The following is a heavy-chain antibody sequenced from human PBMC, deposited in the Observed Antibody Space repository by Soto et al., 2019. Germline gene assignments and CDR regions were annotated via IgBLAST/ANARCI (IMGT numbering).Heavy chain of an antibody. V-gene: IGHV3-30*18. Sequence: GGSLRLSCAASGFTFSTYGMHWVRQAPGKGLEWVAALSHDETNKYYADSVKGRFTISRDNSKNTLYLEMFSLRAEDTAVYYCVKEGRSSSTSCSRCYGLDVWGQGTTVTVSS. J-gene: IGHJ6*02. CDR1: GFTFSTYG. D-gene: IGHD2-2*01. CDR3: VKEGRSSSTSCSRCYGLDV. CDR2: LSHDETNK.